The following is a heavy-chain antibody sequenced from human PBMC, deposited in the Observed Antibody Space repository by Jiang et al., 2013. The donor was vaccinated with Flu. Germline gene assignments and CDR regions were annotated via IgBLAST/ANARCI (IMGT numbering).Heavy chain of an antibody. CDR3: ARTAVPGGYYFDY. J-gene: IGHJ4*02. V-gene: IGHV2-70*01. Sequence: YYSTSLKTRLTISKDTSKNQVVLTMTNMDPVDTATYYCARTAVPGGYYFDYWGQGTLVTVSS. D-gene: IGHD6-19*01.